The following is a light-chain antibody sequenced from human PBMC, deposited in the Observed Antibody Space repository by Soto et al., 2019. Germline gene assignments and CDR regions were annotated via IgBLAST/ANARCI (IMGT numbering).Light chain of an antibody. V-gene: IGKV1-5*03. CDR2: KAS. Sequence: DFQMTQSPSTLSGSVGDRVTITCRASQTISSWLAWYQQKPGKAPKLLIYKASTLKSGVPSRFSGSGSGTEFTLTISSLQPDDFATYYCQHYNIYSEAFGQGTKVDIK. CDR1: QTISSW. J-gene: IGKJ1*01. CDR3: QHYNIYSEA.